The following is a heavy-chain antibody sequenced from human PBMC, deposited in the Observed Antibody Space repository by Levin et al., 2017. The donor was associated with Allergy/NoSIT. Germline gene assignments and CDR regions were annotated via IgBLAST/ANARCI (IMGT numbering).Heavy chain of an antibody. CDR3: ARVAAAGNIDY. J-gene: IGHJ4*02. D-gene: IGHD6-13*01. V-gene: IGHV3-48*04. Sequence: GESLKISCVASGFTFSTYSMDWVRQAPGKGLEWVSYISGSSQTIYYADSVKGRFTISRDNAKESLYLQMNSLRAEDTAVYYCARVAAAGNIDYWGQGTLVTVSS. CDR1: GFTFSTYS. CDR2: ISGSSQTI.